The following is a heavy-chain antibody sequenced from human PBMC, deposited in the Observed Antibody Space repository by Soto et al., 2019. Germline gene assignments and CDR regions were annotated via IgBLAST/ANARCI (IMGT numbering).Heavy chain of an antibody. CDR1: GFTFSSYA. V-gene: IGHV3-30-3*01. CDR3: AREVGAPHYFDN. CDR2: ISYDGSNK. D-gene: IGHD1-26*01. Sequence: QVQLVESGGGVVQPGRSLRLSCAASGFTFSSYAMHWVRQAPGTGLEWVAFISYDGSNKYYADSLKGRFTISRDNSKNTLYLQMNSLRAEDTAVYYCAREVGAPHYFDNWGQGTLVTVSS. J-gene: IGHJ4*02.